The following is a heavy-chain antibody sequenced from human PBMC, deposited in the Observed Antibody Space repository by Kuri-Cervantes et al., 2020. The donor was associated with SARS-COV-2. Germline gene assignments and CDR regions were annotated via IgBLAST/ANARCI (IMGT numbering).Heavy chain of an antibody. D-gene: IGHD1-26*01. J-gene: IGHJ3*02. Sequence: GESLKISCKGSGYSFTSYWIGWVHQMPGKGLEWMGRIDPSDSYTNYSPSFQGHVAISADKSISTAYLQWSSLKASDTAMYYCASSGGLGSKHAFDIWGQGTMVTVSS. V-gene: IGHV5-10-1*01. CDR3: ASSGGLGSKHAFDI. CDR1: GYSFTSYW. CDR2: IDPSDSYT.